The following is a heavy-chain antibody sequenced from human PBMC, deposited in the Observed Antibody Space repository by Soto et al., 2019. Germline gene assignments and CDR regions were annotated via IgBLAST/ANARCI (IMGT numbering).Heavy chain of an antibody. J-gene: IGHJ5*02. D-gene: IGHD3-9*01. CDR2: IYYSGSS. Sequence: ASETLSLTCTVSGGSISSGGYYWSWIRQHPGKGLEWIGYIYYSGSSNYNPSLKSRLTISVDTSKNQLSLKLSSVTDADTALYYCARHNRAGYDSWFDPWGQGTLVTVSS. CDR3: ARHNRAGYDSWFDP. V-gene: IGHV4-61*08. CDR1: GGSISSGGYY.